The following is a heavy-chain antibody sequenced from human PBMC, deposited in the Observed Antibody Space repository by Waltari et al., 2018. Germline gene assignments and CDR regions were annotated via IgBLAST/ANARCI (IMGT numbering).Heavy chain of an antibody. Sequence: QVQLVESGGGVVQSGRSLRLSCAGSGFSLSKYAVHWVRQAPGKGLEWVGVTSPDGFNKYYADSVQGRFTISRDRSLQMSALRSEDTAVYYCARGGSDRAPLDYWGRGTLVTVSS. D-gene: IGHD1-1*01. CDR1: GFSLSKYA. CDR3: ARGGSDRAPLDY. CDR2: TSPDGFNK. V-gene: IGHV3-30*15. J-gene: IGHJ4*02.